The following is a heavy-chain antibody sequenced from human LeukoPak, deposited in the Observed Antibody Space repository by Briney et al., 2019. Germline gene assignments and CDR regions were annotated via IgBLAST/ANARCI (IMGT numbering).Heavy chain of an antibody. CDR3: ARDPSNTSGWYIYFDY. J-gene: IGHJ4*02. CDR2: ISAYNGDT. D-gene: IGHD6-19*01. V-gene: IGHV1-18*01. CDR1: GYTFNTYG. Sequence: GASVKVSCKASGYTFNTYGISWARQAPGQGLEWMGWISAYNGDTHYGQRFQGRVTLTIDTSTSTAYMELRNLRSDDTAMYYCARDPSNTSGWYIYFDYWGQGTLVTVSS.